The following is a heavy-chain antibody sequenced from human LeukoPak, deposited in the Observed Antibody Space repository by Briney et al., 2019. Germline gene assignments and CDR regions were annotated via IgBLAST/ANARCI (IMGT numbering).Heavy chain of an antibody. J-gene: IGHJ4*02. CDR2: ISGGSSDT. CDR1: GFTFSTYA. CDR3: ARGISSPRYFDY. V-gene: IGHV3-23*01. D-gene: IGHD3-3*02. Sequence: GGSLRLSCAASGFTFSTYAMSWVRQAPGEGLEWVSAISGGSSDTHYADSVRGRFTVSRDSAKNTVFLQMNSLRAEDTAVYFCARGISSPRYFDYWGQGALVTVSS.